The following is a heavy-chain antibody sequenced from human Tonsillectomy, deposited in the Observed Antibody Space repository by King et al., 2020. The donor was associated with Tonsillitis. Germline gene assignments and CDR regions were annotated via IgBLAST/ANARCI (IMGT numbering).Heavy chain of an antibody. Sequence: VQLVESGGGLIHPGGSLRLSCAASGFIVSSNYMSWVRQAPGKGREWVATIHGDGSTYYADSVKGRFTISRDNFKNALYLQMNTLRAEDTAVYYCARILTGDLDYWGQGTLVTVSS. CDR3: ARILTGDLDY. J-gene: IGHJ4*02. CDR2: IHGDGST. CDR1: GFIVSSNY. V-gene: IGHV3-53*01. D-gene: IGHD7-27*01.